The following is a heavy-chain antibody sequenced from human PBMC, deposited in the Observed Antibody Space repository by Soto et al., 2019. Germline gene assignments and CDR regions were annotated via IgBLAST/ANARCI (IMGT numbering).Heavy chain of an antibody. Sequence: ASVKVSCKTSGYTFSSYGLSWVRQAPGQGLEWMGWSVAGSGNTIYAQKFQGRVTVTTDTSTSTGYMELRSLRSDDTAVYYCARGYRYCSGGICYPGDYWGQGTLVTVSS. J-gene: IGHJ4*02. V-gene: IGHV1-18*01. D-gene: IGHD2-15*01. CDR2: SVAGSGNT. CDR1: GYTFSSYG. CDR3: ARGYRYCSGGICYPGDY.